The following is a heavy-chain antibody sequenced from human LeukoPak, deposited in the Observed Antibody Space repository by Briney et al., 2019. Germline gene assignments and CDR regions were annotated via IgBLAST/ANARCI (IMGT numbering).Heavy chain of an antibody. CDR1: GGSFSGYY. V-gene: IGHV4-34*01. CDR2: INHSGST. CDR3: ARALLAYGSGSYGGWFDP. Sequence: SETLSLTCAVYGGSFSGYYWSWIRQPPGKGLEWIGEINHSGSTNYNPSLKSRVTISVDTSKNQFSLKLTSVTAADMAVYYCARALLAYGSGSYGGWFDPWGQGTLVTVSS. J-gene: IGHJ5*02. D-gene: IGHD3-10*01.